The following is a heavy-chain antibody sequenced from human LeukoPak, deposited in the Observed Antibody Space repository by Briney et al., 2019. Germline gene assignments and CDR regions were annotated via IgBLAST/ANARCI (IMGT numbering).Heavy chain of an antibody. D-gene: IGHD3-3*01. CDR3: AREPYYDFWSGYGFDY. CDR1: GGTFSSYA. J-gene: IGHJ4*02. CDR2: IIPIFGTA. V-gene: IGHV1-69*05. Sequence: GASVKVPCKASGGTFSSYAISWVRQAPGQGLEWMGGIIPIFGTANYAQKFQGRVTITTDESTSTAYMELSSLRSEDTAVYYCAREPYYDFWSGYGFDYWGQGTLVTVSS.